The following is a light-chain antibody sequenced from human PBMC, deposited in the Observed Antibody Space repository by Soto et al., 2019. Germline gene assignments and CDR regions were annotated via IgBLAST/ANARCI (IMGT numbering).Light chain of an antibody. CDR2: GAS. CDR1: QSFGNNY. V-gene: IGKV3-20*01. Sequence: EIVLTQSPATLSLSPGERATLSCRASQSFGNNYLAWYQHKPGQAPRLLIYGASSRATGIPDRFSGSGSGTDFTLTISRLEPEDFAVYYCHQYGSSPAWTFGQGTKVDIK. J-gene: IGKJ1*01. CDR3: HQYGSSPAWT.